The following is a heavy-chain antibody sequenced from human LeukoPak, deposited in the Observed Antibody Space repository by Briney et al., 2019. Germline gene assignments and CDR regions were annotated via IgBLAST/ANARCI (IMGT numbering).Heavy chain of an antibody. Sequence: ASVTVSCKASGYTFNTFSINWVRQAPGQRFEWMGWINTDNGNTNFAQKFQDRVTVTTDTFTSTAFMELRSLTSDDTAMYYCARLSTTTRGKVDLWGQGTLVTVSS. D-gene: IGHD1-1*01. CDR3: ARLSTTTRGKVDL. V-gene: IGHV1-18*01. J-gene: IGHJ5*02. CDR2: INTDNGNT. CDR1: GYTFNTFS.